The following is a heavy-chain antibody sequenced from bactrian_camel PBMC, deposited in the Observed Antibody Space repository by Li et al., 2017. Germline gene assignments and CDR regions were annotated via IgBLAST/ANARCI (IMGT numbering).Heavy chain of an antibody. V-gene: IGHV3S53*01. CDR2: IDRNGQT. J-gene: IGHJ4*01. Sequence: HVQLVESGGGSVQAGGSLRLSCAASGYTLSNACMGWLRQGAAVAEIDRNGQTKYADSVKGRFTISKNNDVDNVQLYLQMTDLKPDDSGVYSCAATACPPPGIDVLRYRFSGRGTQVTVS. D-gene: IGHD3*01. CDR1: GYTLSNAC.